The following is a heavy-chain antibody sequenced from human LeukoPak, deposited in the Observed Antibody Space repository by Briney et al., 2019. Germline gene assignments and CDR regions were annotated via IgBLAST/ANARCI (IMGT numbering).Heavy chain of an antibody. D-gene: IGHD3-22*01. V-gene: IGHV4-59*01. J-gene: IGHJ3*02. CDR1: GGSISTYY. CDR3: ARGRGLHYYDSSGFHSGAFDI. CDR2: IYYSGST. Sequence: SETPSLICAVSGGSISTYYWSWIRQPPGKGLEWIGYIYYSGSTNYNPSLKSPFTISVDTSKNQFSLKLTSVTAADTAVYYCARGRGLHYYDSSGFHSGAFDIWGQGTMVTVSS.